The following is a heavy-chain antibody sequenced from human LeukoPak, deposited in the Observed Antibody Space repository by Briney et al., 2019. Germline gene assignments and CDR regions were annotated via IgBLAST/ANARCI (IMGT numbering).Heavy chain of an antibody. Sequence: SVKVSCKASGGTFSSYAISWVRQAPGQGLEWMGRIIPILGVANYAQKFQGRVTITADKSTSTAYMELSSLRSEDTAVYYCATNPAIVATRPNWFDPWGQGTLVTVSS. J-gene: IGHJ5*02. CDR3: ATNPAIVATRPNWFDP. CDR2: IIPILGVA. D-gene: IGHD5-12*01. V-gene: IGHV1-69*04. CDR1: GGTFSSYA.